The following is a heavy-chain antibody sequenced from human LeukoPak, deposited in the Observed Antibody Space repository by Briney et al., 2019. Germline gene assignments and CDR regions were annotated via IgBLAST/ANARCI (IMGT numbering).Heavy chain of an antibody. CDR2: INHSGST. Sequence: PSETLSLTCAVYGGSFSGYYWSWIRQPPGKGLEWIGEINHSGSTNYNPSLKSRVTISVDTSKNQFSLKLSSVTAADTAVYYCARADDSSGYDLDYWGQGTLVTVSS. J-gene: IGHJ4*02. D-gene: IGHD3-22*01. CDR3: ARADDSSGYDLDY. CDR1: GGSFSGYY. V-gene: IGHV4-34*01.